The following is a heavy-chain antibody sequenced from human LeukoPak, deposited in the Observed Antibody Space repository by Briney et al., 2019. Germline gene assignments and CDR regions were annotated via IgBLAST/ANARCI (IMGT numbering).Heavy chain of an antibody. D-gene: IGHD5-18*01. Sequence: PSETLSLTCTVSGGSISSYYWSWTRQPPGKGLEWIGCVYYSGSTNYNPSLKSRVTISVDTSKSQFSLKLSSVTAADTAVYYCARSGGYSYGSYYYYMDVWGKGTTVTVSS. CDR1: GGSISSYY. J-gene: IGHJ6*03. V-gene: IGHV4-59*01. CDR3: ARSGGYSYGSYYYYMDV. CDR2: VYYSGST.